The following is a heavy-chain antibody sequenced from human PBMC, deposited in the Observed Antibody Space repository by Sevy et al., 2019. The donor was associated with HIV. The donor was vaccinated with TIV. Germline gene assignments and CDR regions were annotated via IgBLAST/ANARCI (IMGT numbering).Heavy chain of an antibody. J-gene: IGHJ4*02. CDR3: ARSSHCSGGSCYSTYYLDY. Sequence: SETLSLTCTVSGGSISSGSYYWSWIRQPAGKGLEWIGRIYTSGSTNYNPSLKSRVTISVDTSKNQFSLKLSSVTAADTAVYYCARSSHCSGGSCYSTYYLDYWGQGTLVTVSS. V-gene: IGHV4-61*02. CDR1: GGSISSGSYY. CDR2: IYTSGST. D-gene: IGHD2-15*01.